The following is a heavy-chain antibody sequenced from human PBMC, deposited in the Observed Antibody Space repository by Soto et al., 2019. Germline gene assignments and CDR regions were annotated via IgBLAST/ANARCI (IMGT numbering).Heavy chain of an antibody. CDR3: ARGSGYCSSTSCYFEGVFDY. CDR1: GGSISSGGYY. V-gene: IGHV4-31*03. D-gene: IGHD2-2*01. Sequence: SETLSLTCPVSGGSISSGGYYWSWIRQHPGKGLEWIGYIYYSGSTYYNPSLKSRVTISVDTSKNQFSLKLSSVTAADTAVYYCARGSGYCSSTSCYFEGVFDYWGQGTLVTVSS. J-gene: IGHJ4*02. CDR2: IYYSGST.